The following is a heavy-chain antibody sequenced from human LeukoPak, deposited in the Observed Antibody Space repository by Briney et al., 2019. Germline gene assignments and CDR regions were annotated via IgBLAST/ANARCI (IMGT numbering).Heavy chain of an antibody. J-gene: IGHJ6*03. CDR1: GGTFSSHA. CDR3: ARGLQYQLLKALGYYYMDV. Sequence: SVKVSCKASGGTFSSHAIAWVRQAPGQGPEWMGGIIPISGTANYAQKFQGRVTITTDESTSTAYMELSSLTSDDTAVHYCARGLQYQLLKALGYYYMDVWGEGTTVTVSS. CDR2: IIPISGTA. D-gene: IGHD2-2*01. V-gene: IGHV1-69*05.